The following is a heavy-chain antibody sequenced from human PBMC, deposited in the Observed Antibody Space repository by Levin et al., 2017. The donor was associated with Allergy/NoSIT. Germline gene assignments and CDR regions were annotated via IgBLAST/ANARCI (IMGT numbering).Heavy chain of an antibody. D-gene: IGHD6-19*01. J-gene: IGHJ4*02. V-gene: IGHV5-51*01. CDR1: GYSFTSYW. CDR2: IYPGDSDT. CDR3: ARRKHSGWSPLTLAEDYYFDY. Sequence: GESLKISCKGSGYSFTSYWIGWVRQMPGKGLEWMGIIYPGDSDTRYSPSFQGQVTISADKSISTAYLQWSSLKASDTVMYYCARRKHSGWSPLTLAEDYYFDYWGQGTLVTVSS.